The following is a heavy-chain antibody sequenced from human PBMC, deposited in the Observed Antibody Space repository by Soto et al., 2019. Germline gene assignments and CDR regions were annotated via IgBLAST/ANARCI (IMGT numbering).Heavy chain of an antibody. J-gene: IGHJ5*02. CDR3: ARDGARYCTNGVCYTVDP. D-gene: IGHD2-8*01. V-gene: IGHV3-21*01. Sequence: GGSLRLSCAASGFTFSSYSMNWVRQAPGKGLEWVSSISSSSSYIYYADSVKGRFTISRDNAKNSLYLQMNSLRAEDTAVYYCARDGARYCTNGVCYTVDPWGQGTLVTVSS. CDR2: ISSSSSYI. CDR1: GFTFSSYS.